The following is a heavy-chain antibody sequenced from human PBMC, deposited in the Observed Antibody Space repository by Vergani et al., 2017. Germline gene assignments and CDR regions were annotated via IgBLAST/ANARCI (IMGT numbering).Heavy chain of an antibody. D-gene: IGHD6-13*01. CDR3: ARDYSSSWYGIGY. J-gene: IGHJ4*02. V-gene: IGHV3-48*03. CDR2: ISSSGSTI. CDR1: GFTFSSYE. Sequence: EVQLVESGGGLVQPGWSLRLSCAASGFTFSSYEMNWVRQAPGKGLEWVSYISSSGSTIYYADSVKGRFTISRDNAKNSLYLQMNSLRAEDTAVYYCARDYSSSWYGIGYWGQGTLVTVSS.